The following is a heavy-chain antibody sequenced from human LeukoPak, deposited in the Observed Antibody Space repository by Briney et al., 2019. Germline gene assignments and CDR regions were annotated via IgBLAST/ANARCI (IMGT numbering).Heavy chain of an antibody. J-gene: IGHJ6*03. V-gene: IGHV1-46*01. CDR3: AGDYGDNYYYMDV. Sequence: ASVKVSCKASGYTFTSYYMHWVRQAPGQGLEWMGIINPSGGSTSYAQKFQGRVTMTRDTSTSTVYMELSSLRSEDTAVYYCAGDYGDNYYYMDVWGKGTTVTVSS. CDR2: INPSGGST. CDR1: GYTFTSYY. D-gene: IGHD4-17*01.